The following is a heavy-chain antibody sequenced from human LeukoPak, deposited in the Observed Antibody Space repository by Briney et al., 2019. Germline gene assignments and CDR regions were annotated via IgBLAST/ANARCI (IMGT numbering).Heavy chain of an antibody. Sequence: ASVKVSCKASGYTFTSYGISWVRQAPGQGLEWMGWISAYNGNTNYAQKFQGRVTMTTDTSTSTAYMELRSLRSDDTAVYYCRVARLRVGSDYWGQGTLVTVSS. J-gene: IGHJ4*02. CDR1: GYTFTSYG. D-gene: IGHD5-12*01. CDR2: ISAYNGNT. CDR3: RVARLRVGSDY. V-gene: IGHV1-18*01.